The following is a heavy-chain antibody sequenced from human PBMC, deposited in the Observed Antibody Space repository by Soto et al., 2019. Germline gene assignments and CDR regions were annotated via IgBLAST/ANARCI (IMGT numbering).Heavy chain of an antibody. CDR2: IYWDDDK. CDR3: IQSRCGGDCLHSYAAHYRYVMAF. J-gene: IGHJ6*02. Sequence: SGPTLVNPTQTLTLTCTFSGFSLSTSGVGVGWIRQPPGKALEWLALIYWDDDKRYSPSLRSRLTISKDTSKNQVVLTMTNMDPVDTATYYCIQSRCGGDCLHSYAAHYRYVMAFWGQGTTV. D-gene: IGHD2-21*02. V-gene: IGHV2-5*02. CDR1: GFSLSTSGVG.